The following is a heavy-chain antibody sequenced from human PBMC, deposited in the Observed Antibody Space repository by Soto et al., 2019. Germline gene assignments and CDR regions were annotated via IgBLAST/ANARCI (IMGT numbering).Heavy chain of an antibody. CDR3: ARSGGSVNYYGMDV. CDR2: INPNSGGT. CDR1: GYTFTGYY. Sequence: ASVKVSCKAAGYTFTGYYMHWVRQAPGQGLEWMGWINPNSGGTNYAQKFQGRVTMTRDTSISTAYMELSRLRSDDTAVYYCARSGGSVNYYGMDVWGQGTTVTVS. J-gene: IGHJ6*02. V-gene: IGHV1-2*02. D-gene: IGHD2-15*01.